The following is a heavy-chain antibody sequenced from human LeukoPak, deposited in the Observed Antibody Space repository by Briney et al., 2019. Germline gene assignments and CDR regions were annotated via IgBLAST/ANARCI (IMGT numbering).Heavy chain of an antibody. D-gene: IGHD3-22*01. CDR3: AKYTHSSGFDY. CDR1: GFTFSSNY. J-gene: IGHJ4*02. V-gene: IGHV3-53*01. CDR2: IYSGGST. Sequence: GGSLRLSCAASGFTFSSNYMSWVRQAPGKGLEWVSVIYSGGSTYYADSVKGRFTFSRDNSKNTLYLQMNSLRAEDTAVYYCAKYTHSSGFDYWGQGTLVTVS.